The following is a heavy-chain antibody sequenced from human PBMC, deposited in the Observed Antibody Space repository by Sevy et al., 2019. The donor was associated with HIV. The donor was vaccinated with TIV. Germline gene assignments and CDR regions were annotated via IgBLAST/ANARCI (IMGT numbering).Heavy chain of an antibody. CDR1: GYSFTSYW. CDR2: TYPGNSDT. J-gene: IGHJ4*02. D-gene: IGHD7-27*01. Sequence: GESLKISCKGSGYSFTSYWIGWVAKIPGKGLGWMGITYPGNSDTRYSPSFQGKVTISADKSSTTAYLQWSSLKASDTAMYYCARRSTGLYFDYWGQGTLVTVSS. V-gene: IGHV5-51*01. CDR3: ARRSTGLYFDY.